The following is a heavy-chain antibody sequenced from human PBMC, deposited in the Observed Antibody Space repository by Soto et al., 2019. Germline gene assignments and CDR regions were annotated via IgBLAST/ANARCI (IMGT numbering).Heavy chain of an antibody. CDR1: GFTLSGFD. D-gene: IGHD2-15*01. CDR2: IKTKVESYAT. V-gene: IGHV3-73*01. J-gene: IGHJ4*02. Sequence: PGGSLRLSCAASGFTLSGFDIHWVRQASGEGLEWVGRIKTKVESYATELAASVKGRFTISRDGPKNTAYLEMNSLKTEDTAVYYCTRRYCSGGGCYSDFDYWGQGALVTVSS. CDR3: TRRYCSGGGCYSDFDY.